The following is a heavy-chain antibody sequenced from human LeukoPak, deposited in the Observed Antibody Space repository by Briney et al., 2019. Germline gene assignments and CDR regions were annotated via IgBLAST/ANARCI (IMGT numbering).Heavy chain of an antibody. CDR3: SRESGPFCPFGY. D-gene: IGHD1-26*01. V-gene: IGHV4-34*01. Sequence: SETLSLTCAVYGGSFSGYYWSWVRQPPGQGLEWIGEVSLTGRTNYNPSLNSRVTMSLDESRNQVSLNLTSVTAADTAIYYCSRESGPFCPFGYWGQGTLVIVPS. CDR1: GGSFSGYY. J-gene: IGHJ4*02. CDR2: VSLTGRT.